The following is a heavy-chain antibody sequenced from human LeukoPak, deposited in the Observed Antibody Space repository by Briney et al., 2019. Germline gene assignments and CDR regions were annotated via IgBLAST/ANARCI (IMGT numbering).Heavy chain of an antibody. CDR3: ASAVAGTGVFDY. Sequence: PGGSLRLSCAASGFTFSSYSMNWVRQAPGKGLEWVSSISSSSSYIYYADSVKGRFTISRDNAKNSLYLQMNSLRAEDTAVYYCASAVAGTGVFDYWGQGTPVTVSS. D-gene: IGHD6-19*01. J-gene: IGHJ4*02. V-gene: IGHV3-21*01. CDR2: ISSSSSYI. CDR1: GFTFSSYS.